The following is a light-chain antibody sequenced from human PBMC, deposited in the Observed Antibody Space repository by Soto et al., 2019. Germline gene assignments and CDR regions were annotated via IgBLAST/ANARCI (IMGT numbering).Light chain of an antibody. V-gene: IGKV3-15*01. CDR3: QQYHNWSPYT. J-gene: IGKJ2*01. Sequence: EIVMTQSPATLSVSPGERATLSCRASRSVSSNLAWYQQKPGQAPRPLIYGASTRATGIPARFSGSGSGTEFTLTISSLQSEDFAIYYCQQYHNWSPYTFGQGTKLEIK. CDR1: RSVSSN. CDR2: GAS.